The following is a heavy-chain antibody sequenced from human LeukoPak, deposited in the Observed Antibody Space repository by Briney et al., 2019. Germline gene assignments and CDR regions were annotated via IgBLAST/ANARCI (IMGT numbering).Heavy chain of an antibody. V-gene: IGHV3-23*01. CDR3: AKVGEGGEGFDY. D-gene: IGHD2-21*01. J-gene: IGHJ4*02. CDR2: ISGSGGST. Sequence: GGSLRLSCAASGFTFSSSAMTWVRQAPGKGLEWVSAISGSGGSTYYADSVKGRFTISRDNSKNTLYLQMNSLRAEDTAVYYCAKVGEGGEGFDYWGQGTLVTVSS. CDR1: GFTFSSSA.